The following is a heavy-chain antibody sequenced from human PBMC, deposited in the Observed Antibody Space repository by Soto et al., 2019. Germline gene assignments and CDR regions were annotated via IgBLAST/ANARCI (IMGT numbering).Heavy chain of an antibody. D-gene: IGHD2-2*01. V-gene: IGHV1-69*02. CDR2: IIPILGIA. CDR3: ASKGVPAATLGRESAFDI. J-gene: IGHJ3*02. Sequence: ASVKVSCKASGGTFSSYTISWVRQAPGQGLEWMGRIIPILGIANYAQKFQGRVTITADKSTSTAYMELSSLRSEDTAVYYCASKGVPAATLGRESAFDIWGQGTMVTVSS. CDR1: GGTFSSYT.